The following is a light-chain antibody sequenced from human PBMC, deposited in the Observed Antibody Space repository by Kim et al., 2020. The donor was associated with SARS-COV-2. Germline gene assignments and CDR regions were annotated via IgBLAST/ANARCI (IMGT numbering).Light chain of an antibody. CDR3: QQYWA. J-gene: IGKJ2*01. V-gene: IGKV4-1*01. CDR1: QSVLYSSNNKNY. Sequence: CLGERATINCKSSQSVLYSSNNKNYLAWYQQKPGQPPKLLIYWASTRESGVPDRFSGSGSGTDFTLTISSLQAEDVAVYYCQQYWAFGQGTKLEI. CDR2: WAS.